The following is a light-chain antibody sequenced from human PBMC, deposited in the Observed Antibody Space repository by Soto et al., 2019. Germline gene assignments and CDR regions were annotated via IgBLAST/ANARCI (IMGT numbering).Light chain of an antibody. V-gene: IGLV2-14*01. CDR1: SSDVGKYNY. CDR2: EVA. Sequence: QSALTQPASVSGSPGQSITISCTGTSSDVGKYNYVSWCQQHPGKAPQLVIYEVAIRPSGVSDRVSGSKSGNTASLTISGLQAEDEADYYCSSYTSTDTWVFGGGTKLTVL. J-gene: IGLJ3*02. CDR3: SSYTSTDTWV.